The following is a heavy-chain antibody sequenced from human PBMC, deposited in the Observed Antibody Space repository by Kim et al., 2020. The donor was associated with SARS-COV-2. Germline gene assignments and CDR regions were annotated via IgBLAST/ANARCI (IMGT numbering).Heavy chain of an antibody. CDR1: GGSISSYY. D-gene: IGHD3-16*02. CDR3: ARGEVYGYYDYIWGSYRTSPPDYFDY. CDR2: IYYSGST. V-gene: IGHV4-59*13. Sequence: SETLSLTCTVSGGSISSYYWSWIRQPPGKGLEWIGYIYYSGSTNYNPSLKSRVTISVDTSKNQFSLKLSSVTAADTAVYYCARGEVYGYYDYIWGSYRTSPPDYFDYWGQGTLVTVSS. J-gene: IGHJ4*02.